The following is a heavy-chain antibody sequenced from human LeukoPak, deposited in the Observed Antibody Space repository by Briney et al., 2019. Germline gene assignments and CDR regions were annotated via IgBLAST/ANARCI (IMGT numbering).Heavy chain of an antibody. CDR3: ARARDSSGCYRDYYYYYGMDV. J-gene: IGHJ6*02. V-gene: IGHV3-30-3*01. Sequence: PGGSLRLSCAASGFTFSSYAMHWVRQAPGKGLEWVAVISYDGSNKYYADSVKGRFTTSRDNSKNTLYLQMNSLRAEDTAVYYCARARDSSGCYRDYYYYYGMDVWGQGTTVTVSS. CDR1: GFTFSSYA. CDR2: ISYDGSNK. D-gene: IGHD3-22*01.